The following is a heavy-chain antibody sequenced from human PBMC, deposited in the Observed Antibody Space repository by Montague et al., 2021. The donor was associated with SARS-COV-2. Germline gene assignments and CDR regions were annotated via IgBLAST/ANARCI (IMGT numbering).Heavy chain of an antibody. CDR2: IDWDDDK. J-gene: IGHJ4*02. Sequence: PALVKPTQTLTLTCTFSGFSLSTSGMCVSWIRQPPGKALEWLALIDWDDDKYYSTSLKTRLTISKDTSKIQVVLTMTNMDPVDTATYYCARSHYDILTCYYTVFDFWGQGTLVTVSS. D-gene: IGHD3-9*01. V-gene: IGHV2-70*01. CDR1: GFSLSTSGMC. CDR3: ARSHYDILTCYYTVFDF.